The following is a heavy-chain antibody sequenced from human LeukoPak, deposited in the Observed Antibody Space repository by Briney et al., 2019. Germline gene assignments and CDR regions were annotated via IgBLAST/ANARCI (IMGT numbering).Heavy chain of an antibody. D-gene: IGHD2-2*01. CDR1: GGSINTYF. CDR2: IFYSRTT. CDR3: ARHGCSGTSCYDY. V-gene: IGHV4-59*08. Sequence: PSETLSLTCTASGGSINTYFWSWIRQPPGKGLEWIGYIFYSRTTNYNPSLKSRVTISVDTSKKQFSLKLSSVTAEDTAVYYCARHGCSGTSCYDYWGQGTLVTVSS. J-gene: IGHJ4*02.